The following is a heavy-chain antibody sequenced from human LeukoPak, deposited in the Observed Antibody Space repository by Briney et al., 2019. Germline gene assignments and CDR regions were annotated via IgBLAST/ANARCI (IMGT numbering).Heavy chain of an antibody. Sequence: PGGSLRLSCAASGFTFSGYGMHWVRQAPGKGLEWVAVISYDGSNKYYADSVKGRFTISRDNSKNTLYLQMNSLRAEDTAVYYCAKGGDTVTTGVLVAFDIWGQGTMVTVSS. CDR3: AKGGDTVTTGVLVAFDI. CDR1: GFTFSGYG. V-gene: IGHV3-30*18. D-gene: IGHD4-17*01. J-gene: IGHJ3*02. CDR2: ISYDGSNK.